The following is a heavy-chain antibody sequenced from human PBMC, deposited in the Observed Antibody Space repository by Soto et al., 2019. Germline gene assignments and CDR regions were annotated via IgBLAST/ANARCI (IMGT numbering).Heavy chain of an antibody. J-gene: IGHJ4*02. D-gene: IGHD3-16*01. CDR3: AKRLSYYFHS. CDR1: GLTFSIYA. Sequence: GGSLRLSCAASGLTFSIYAMSWVCQAPGKGLEWVSTVTGDGVTTSYADSVKGRFTISRDNSKNTLYLQMSGLRADDTAVYYSAKRLSYYFHSWGQEPLVSVS. V-gene: IGHV3-23*01. CDR2: VTGDGVTT.